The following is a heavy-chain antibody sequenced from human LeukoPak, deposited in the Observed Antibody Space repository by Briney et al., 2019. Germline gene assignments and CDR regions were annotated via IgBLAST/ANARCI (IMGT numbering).Heavy chain of an antibody. D-gene: IGHD3-10*01. V-gene: IGHV3-15*01. CDR1: GFTFTNAW. CDR3: TTDLGLTMIRGVIVS. J-gene: IGHJ4*02. Sequence: GGSLRLSCEASGFTFTNAWMNWVRQAPGKGLAWVGRIKSKGDGEATDYAAPVKGRFTMSRDDSKATLYLQMNYLEAEDTAVYYCTTDLGLTMIRGVIVSWGQGALVTVSS. CDR2: IKSKGDGEAT.